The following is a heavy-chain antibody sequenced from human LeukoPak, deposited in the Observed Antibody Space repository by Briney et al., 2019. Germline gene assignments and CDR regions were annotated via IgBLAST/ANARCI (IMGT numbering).Heavy chain of an antibody. V-gene: IGHV4-61*02. CDR1: GGSISSASYY. Sequence: PSETLSLTCTVSGGSISSASYYWSWIRQPAGKGLEWIGRIYISGSTNYNPSLKSRVTISVDTSKNQFSLKLSSVTAADTAVYYCATQWGSYSFDYWGQGTLVTVSS. D-gene: IGHD2-15*01. CDR2: IYISGST. J-gene: IGHJ4*02. CDR3: ATQWGSYSFDY.